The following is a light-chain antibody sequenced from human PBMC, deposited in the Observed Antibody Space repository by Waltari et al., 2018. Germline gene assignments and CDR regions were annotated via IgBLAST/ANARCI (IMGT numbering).Light chain of an antibody. CDR3: QQCYPYPYT. CDR2: WAS. Sequence: SVLSSSNNKNYLGCYQQQPGQPPKLLISWASTRESGVPDRFSGSGSGTDFTLTIISLQTEDVAVYYCQQCYPYPYTFGQETNLEIK. CDR1: SVLSSSNNKNY. J-gene: IGKJ2*01. V-gene: IGKV4-1*01.